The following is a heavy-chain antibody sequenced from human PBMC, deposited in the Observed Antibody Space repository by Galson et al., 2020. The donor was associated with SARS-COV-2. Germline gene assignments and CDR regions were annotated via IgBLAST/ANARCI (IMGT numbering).Heavy chain of an antibody. Sequence: SETLSLTCAVSGGSISSGGYSWSWIRQPPGKGLEWIGYIYYSGSTYYNPSLKSRVTISVDTSKNHFSLKLSSVTAAETAVYYCARALDYYGSGRPPYNWCDPWGQVTLVSVSA. J-gene: IGHJ5*02. CDR3: ARALDYYGSGRPPYNWCDP. CDR1: GGSISSGGYS. D-gene: IGHD3-10*01. V-gene: IGHV4-30-4*07. CDR2: IYYSGST.